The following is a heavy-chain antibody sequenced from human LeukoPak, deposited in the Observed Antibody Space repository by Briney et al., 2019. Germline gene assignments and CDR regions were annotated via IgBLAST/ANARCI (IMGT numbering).Heavy chain of an antibody. Sequence: GGSLRLSCAASGFTFSTYTMNWVRQAPGKGLEWVSDINWNGDSTGYAHSVRGRFTISRDNSKNSVYLQMNSLRVEDTAFYYCARDELLHRTWFDPWGQGTLVTVSS. D-gene: IGHD3-22*01. CDR3: ARDELLHRTWFDP. V-gene: IGHV3-20*04. CDR1: GFTFSTYT. CDR2: INWNGDST. J-gene: IGHJ5*02.